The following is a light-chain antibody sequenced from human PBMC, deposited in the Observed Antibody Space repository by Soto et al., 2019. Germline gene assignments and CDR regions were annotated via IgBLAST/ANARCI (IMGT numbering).Light chain of an antibody. Sequence: DIQMTQSPSTLSASVGDRVTITCRASQSISSWLAWYQQKPGKAPKLLIYDASSLESGVPSRFSGSGSGTDFTLTISSLQPEDFATYYCQQSYSTTALTFGGGTKVDNK. V-gene: IGKV1-5*01. CDR3: QQSYSTTALT. CDR2: DAS. CDR1: QSISSW. J-gene: IGKJ4*01.